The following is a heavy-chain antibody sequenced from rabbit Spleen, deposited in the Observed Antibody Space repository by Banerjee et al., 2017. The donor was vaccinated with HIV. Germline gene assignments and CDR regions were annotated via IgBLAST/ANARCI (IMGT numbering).Heavy chain of an antibody. CDR3: ARDLLGVIGWNFYL. CDR2: INAATAKP. J-gene: IGHJ4*01. CDR1: GFFFSDRDV. D-gene: IGHD1-1*01. V-gene: IGHV1S45*01. Sequence: QEQLVESGGGLVQPEGSLTLTCKASGFFFSDRDVMCWVRQAPGKGLEWIACINAATAKPVYATWAKGRFTISRTSSTTVTLRMTSLTAADRATYFCARDLLGVIGWNFYLWGPGTLVTV.